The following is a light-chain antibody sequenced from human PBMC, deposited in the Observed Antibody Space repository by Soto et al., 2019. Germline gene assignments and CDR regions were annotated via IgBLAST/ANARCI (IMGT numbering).Light chain of an antibody. CDR3: QQDYNLPFT. J-gene: IGKJ5*01. CDR1: QSAGNF. CDR2: YIS. V-gene: IGKV3D-15*01. Sequence: EIVMTQSPATLSVSPGETASLSCRASQSAGNFLAWYQQKPGQAPRLLIYYISTRATGIPARFSGSGSGTDFTLTISRLEPEDFAVYYCQQDYNLPFTFGQGTRLEI.